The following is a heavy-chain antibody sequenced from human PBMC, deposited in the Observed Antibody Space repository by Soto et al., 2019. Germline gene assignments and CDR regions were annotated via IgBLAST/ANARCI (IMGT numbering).Heavy chain of an antibody. V-gene: IGHV3-23*01. J-gene: IGHJ4*02. D-gene: IGHD3-10*01. CDR2: ISGSGGST. CDR1: GFTFSSYA. CDR3: AKQITMVRGVITRPFDY. Sequence: GGSLRLSCAASGFTFSSYAMSWVRQAPGKGLEWVSAISGSGGSTYYADSVKGRFTISRDNSKNTLYLQMNSLRAEDTAVYYCAKQITMVRGVITRPFDYRGQGTLVTVSS.